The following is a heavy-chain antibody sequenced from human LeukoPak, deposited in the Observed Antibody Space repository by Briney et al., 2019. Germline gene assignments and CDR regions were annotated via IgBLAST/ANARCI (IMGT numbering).Heavy chain of an antibody. CDR1: GYTFTSYG. Sequence: ASVNVSCKASGYTFTSYGISWVRQAPGQGLEWMGWISAYNGNTNYAQKLQGRVTMTTDTSTSTAYMELRSLRSDDTAVYYCARDIRAAAGMGWFDPWGQGTLVTVSS. V-gene: IGHV1-18*01. D-gene: IGHD6-13*01. J-gene: IGHJ5*02. CDR3: ARDIRAAAGMGWFDP. CDR2: ISAYNGNT.